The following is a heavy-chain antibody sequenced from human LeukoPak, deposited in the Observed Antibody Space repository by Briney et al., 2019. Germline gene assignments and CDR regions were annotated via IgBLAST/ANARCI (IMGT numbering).Heavy chain of an antibody. CDR1: GYTFTAYY. V-gene: IGHV1-2*02. CDR3: ARLLWFGELSNMPFDY. J-gene: IGHJ4*02. Sequence: ASVKVSCKASGYTFTAYYMHWVRQAPGQGLEWMGWINPNSGGTNSSQKFQGRVTMTRDTSISTAYMELSRLRSDDTAVYYCARLLWFGELSNMPFDYWGQGTLVTVSS. D-gene: IGHD3-10*01. CDR2: INPNSGGT.